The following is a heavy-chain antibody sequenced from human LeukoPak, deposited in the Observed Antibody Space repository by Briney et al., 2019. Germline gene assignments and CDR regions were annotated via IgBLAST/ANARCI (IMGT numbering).Heavy chain of an antibody. Sequence: PGGSLRLSCVASGFIFENYGMDWVRQVPGKGLEWVSSINWNGVGTTYAESVKGRFTISRDLSTNTLFLQMNSLRAEDTALYYCAKIQGWFNAAFQIGGQGTMVTVSS. D-gene: IGHD6-19*01. CDR2: INWNGVGT. V-gene: IGHV3-20*04. CDR1: GFIFENYG. J-gene: IGHJ3*02. CDR3: AKIQGWFNAAFQI.